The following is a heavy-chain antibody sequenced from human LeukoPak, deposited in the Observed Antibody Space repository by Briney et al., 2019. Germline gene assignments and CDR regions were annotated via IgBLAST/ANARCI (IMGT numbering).Heavy chain of an antibody. D-gene: IGHD3-22*01. Sequence: SVKVSCKASGGTLSSYAISWVRQAPGQGLEWMGGIIPIFGTANYAQKFQGRVAITTDESTGTAYMELSSLRSEDSAVYYCARGYYYDSSGRNWFDPWGQGTLVTVSS. J-gene: IGHJ5*02. CDR3: ARGYYYDSSGRNWFDP. CDR1: GGTLSSYA. CDR2: IIPIFGTA. V-gene: IGHV1-69*05.